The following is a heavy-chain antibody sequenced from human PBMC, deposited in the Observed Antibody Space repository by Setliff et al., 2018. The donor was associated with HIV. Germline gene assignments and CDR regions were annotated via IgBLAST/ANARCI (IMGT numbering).Heavy chain of an antibody. Sequence: SLRLSCAASGFTFSKNNMHWVRQTPGKGLEWVAIISSDGSDKNYADSVKGRFTISRDNSKNTLYLQMNSLRAEDTAVYYCAKMGSPVGPDAFDIWGQGTMVTVSS. D-gene: IGHD2-8*01. CDR1: GFTFSKNN. CDR2: ISSDGSDK. V-gene: IGHV3-30*12. CDR3: AKMGSPVGPDAFDI. J-gene: IGHJ3*02.